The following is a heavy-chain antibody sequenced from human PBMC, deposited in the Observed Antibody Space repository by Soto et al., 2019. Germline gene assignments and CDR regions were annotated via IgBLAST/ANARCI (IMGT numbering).Heavy chain of an antibody. J-gene: IGHJ3*02. CDR1: GGSISSGGYY. V-gene: IGHV4-31*03. CDR3: ARAVTMIANHHPSAFDI. D-gene: IGHD3-22*01. CDR2: IYYSGST. Sequence: TSETLSLTCTVSGGSISSGGYYWSWIRQHPGEGLEWIGYIYYSGSTYYNPSLKSRVTISVDTSKNQFSLKLSSVTAADTAVYYCARAVTMIANHHPSAFDIWGQGTMVTVSS.